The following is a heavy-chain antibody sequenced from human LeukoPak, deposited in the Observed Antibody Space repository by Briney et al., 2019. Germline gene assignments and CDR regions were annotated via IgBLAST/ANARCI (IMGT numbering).Heavy chain of an antibody. V-gene: IGHV3-66*01. CDR1: GFTVSNYY. CDR3: ARDLNY. J-gene: IGHJ4*02. CDR2: IDNGGGA. Sequence: GGSLRLSCAASGFTVSNYYMTWVRQGPGKGLEWVSLIDNGGGAHYTDPVKGRFTISRDNSQNTLFLQMNSLRAEDTAVYYCARDLNYWGQGTLVTVSS.